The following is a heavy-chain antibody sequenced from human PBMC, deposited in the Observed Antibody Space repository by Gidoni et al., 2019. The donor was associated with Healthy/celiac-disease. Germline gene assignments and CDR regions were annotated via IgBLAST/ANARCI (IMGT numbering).Heavy chain of an antibody. J-gene: IGHJ3*02. CDR3: ARVDSAVDAFDI. V-gene: IGHV3-20*04. Sequence: EVQLVESGGGVVRPGGSLRLSCAASGFTFDDYGMSWVRQAPGKGLECVSGINWNGCSTGYADSGKGRFTISRDNAKNSLYLQMNSLRAEDTALYYCARVDSAVDAFDIWGQGTMVTVSS. CDR1: GFTFDDYG. D-gene: IGHD2-15*01. CDR2: INWNGCST.